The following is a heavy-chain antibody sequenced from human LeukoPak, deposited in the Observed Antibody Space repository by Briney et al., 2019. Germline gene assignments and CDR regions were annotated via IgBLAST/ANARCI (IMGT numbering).Heavy chain of an antibody. CDR2: INYSGST. V-gene: IGHV4-34*01. J-gene: IGHJ4*02. D-gene: IGHD1-1*01. Sequence: AGTLSLSCAVYGGSFSGYYWRWIRQPPGKGLEWIGEINYSGSTNYNPYLESRVSISVGASKNQYSFKLSSVTAADTAVEYCARCCTTSGPFDYWGQGTLVTVSS. CDR3: ARCCTTSGPFDY. CDR1: GGSFSGYY.